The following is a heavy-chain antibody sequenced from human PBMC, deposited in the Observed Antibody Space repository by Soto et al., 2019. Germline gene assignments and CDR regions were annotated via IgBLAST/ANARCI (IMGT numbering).Heavy chain of an antibody. CDR3: ARRYGASFDY. CDR1: GGSISTYY. Sequence: SETLSLTCTVSGGSISTYYWSWIRQPPGKGLEWIGYIYYSGSTNYNPSLKSRVTISVDTSKNQFSLKLSSVTAADTAVYYCARRYGASFDYWGQGTLVTVSS. D-gene: IGHD4-17*01. V-gene: IGHV4-59*01. CDR2: IYYSGST. J-gene: IGHJ4*02.